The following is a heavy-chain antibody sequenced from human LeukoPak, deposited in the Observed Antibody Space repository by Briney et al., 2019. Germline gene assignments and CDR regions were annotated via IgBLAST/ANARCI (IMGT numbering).Heavy chain of an antibody. Sequence: PGGSLRLSCAASGFTFSTYNMNWVRQAPGKGLEWVSYISTSSSTIYYADSVKGRFTISRDNAKNSLYLQMNSLRAEDTAVYYCAKLPRQDTLVGANRFSMDVWGKGTTVTVSS. V-gene: IGHV3-48*01. CDR1: GFTFSTYN. J-gene: IGHJ6*03. CDR3: AKLPRQDTLVGANRFSMDV. CDR2: ISTSSSTI. D-gene: IGHD1-26*01.